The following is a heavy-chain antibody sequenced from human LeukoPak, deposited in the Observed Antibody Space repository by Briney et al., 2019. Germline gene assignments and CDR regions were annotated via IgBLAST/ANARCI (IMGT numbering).Heavy chain of an antibody. V-gene: IGHV4-30-4*08. J-gene: IGHJ5*02. CDR2: IYYSGST. CDR3: ARGPPGRRGS. CDR1: GFTFSSYA. Sequence: LRLSCAASGFTFSSYAMSWVRQPPGKGLEWIGYIYYSGSTYYNPSLKSRVTISVDTSKNQFSLKLSSVTAADTAVYYCARGPPGRRGSWGQGTLVTVSS.